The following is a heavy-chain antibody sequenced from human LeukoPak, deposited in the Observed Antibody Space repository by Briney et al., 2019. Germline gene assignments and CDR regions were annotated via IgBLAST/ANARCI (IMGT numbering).Heavy chain of an antibody. D-gene: IGHD3-22*01. CDR2: IIPIFGTA. V-gene: IGHV1-69*01. Sequence: SVKVSCKASGGTFSSYAISWVRQAPGQGLEWMGGIIPIFGTANYAQKFQGRVTITADESTSTAYMELSSLRSEDTAVYYCARDMVIPNWFDPWGQGTLVTVSS. J-gene: IGHJ5*02. CDR1: GGTFSSYA. CDR3: ARDMVIPNWFDP.